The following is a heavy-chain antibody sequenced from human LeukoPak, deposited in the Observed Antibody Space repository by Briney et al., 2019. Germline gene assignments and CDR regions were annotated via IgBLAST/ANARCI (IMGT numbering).Heavy chain of an antibody. CDR1: GFTFSSYE. J-gene: IGHJ4*02. Sequence: GGSLRLSCAASGFTFSSYEMSWVRQAPGKGLEWVSYISSSGSTIYYADSVKGRFTISRDNAKNSLYLQMNSLRAEDTAVYYCARDWGYYYDSSGYYEVWGQGTLVTVSS. CDR2: ISSSGSTI. D-gene: IGHD3-22*01. V-gene: IGHV3-48*03. CDR3: ARDWGYYYDSSGYYEV.